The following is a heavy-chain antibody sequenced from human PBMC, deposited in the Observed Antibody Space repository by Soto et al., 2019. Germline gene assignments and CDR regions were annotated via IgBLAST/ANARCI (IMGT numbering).Heavy chain of an antibody. CDR2: IIPIFGTA. Sequence: SVKVSCKASGGTFSSYAISWVRQAPGQGLEWMGGIIPIFGTANYAQKFQGRVTITADESTSTAYMELSSLRSEDAAVYYCARVPDYYYYYGMDVWGQGTTVTVSS. CDR1: GGTFSSYA. J-gene: IGHJ6*02. CDR3: ARVPDYYYYYGMDV. V-gene: IGHV1-69*13.